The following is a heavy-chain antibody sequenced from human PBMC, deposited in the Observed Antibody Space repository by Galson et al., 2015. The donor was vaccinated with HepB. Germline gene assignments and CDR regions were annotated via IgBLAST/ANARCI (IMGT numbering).Heavy chain of an antibody. D-gene: IGHD3-3*01. V-gene: IGHV5-10-1*01. J-gene: IGHJ6*02. Sequence: QSGAEVKKPGESLRISCKGSGYSFTSYWISWVRQMPGKGLEWMGRIDPSDSYTNYSPSFQGHVTISADKSISTAYLQWSSLKASDTAMYYCARQLGFGVVYYYYGMDVWGQGTTVTVSS. CDR1: GYSFTSYW. CDR3: ARQLGFGVVYYYYGMDV. CDR2: IDPSDSYT.